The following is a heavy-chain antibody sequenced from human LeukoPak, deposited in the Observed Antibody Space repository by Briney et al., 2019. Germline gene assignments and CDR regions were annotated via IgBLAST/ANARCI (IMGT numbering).Heavy chain of an antibody. Sequence: GGSLRLSCAASGFTVSSNYMSWVRQAPGKGLEWVSVIYSGGSTYYADSVKGRFTISRDNSKNTLYLQMNSLRVEDTAVYYCAREIYCSASSCTGGVFDIWGQGTVVTVSS. CDR2: IYSGGST. V-gene: IGHV3-53*01. J-gene: IGHJ3*02. CDR3: AREIYCSASSCTGGVFDI. D-gene: IGHD2-15*01. CDR1: GFTVSSNY.